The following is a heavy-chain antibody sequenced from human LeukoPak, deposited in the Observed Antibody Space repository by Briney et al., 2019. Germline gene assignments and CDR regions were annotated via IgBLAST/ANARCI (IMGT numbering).Heavy chain of an antibody. CDR2: IYSSGNT. Sequence: PSETLSLTCTVSGGSMRSYFWSWIPQPAGKGLEWIGRIYSSGNTNYNPSLKSRVTMSVDTSKNQFSLKLTSVTAADTAFYYCAREGPYSGRWYYFDYWGQGILVTVSS. V-gene: IGHV4-4*07. CDR3: AREGPYSGRWYYFDY. CDR1: GGSMRSYF. J-gene: IGHJ4*02. D-gene: IGHD6-13*01.